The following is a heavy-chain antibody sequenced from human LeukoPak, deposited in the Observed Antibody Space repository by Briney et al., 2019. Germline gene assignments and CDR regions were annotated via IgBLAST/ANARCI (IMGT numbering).Heavy chain of an antibody. J-gene: IGHJ5*02. CDR1: GLTFSNAW. V-gene: IGHV3-15*01. D-gene: IGHD2-15*01. CDR3: TTDCVRRRGNCYDNCFDP. Sequence: GGSLRLSCAASGLTFSNAWMNWVRQAPGKGLEWVGRIKSKAGGGTADYAAPVKARFSISRDDSKNTLYLQMNSLKTEDTALYYCTTDCVRRRGNCYDNCFDPWGRGTLVTVSS. CDR2: IKSKAGGGTA.